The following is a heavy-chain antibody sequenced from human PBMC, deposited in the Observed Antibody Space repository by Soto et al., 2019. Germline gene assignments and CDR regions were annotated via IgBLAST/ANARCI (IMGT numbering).Heavy chain of an antibody. D-gene: IGHD6-13*01. J-gene: IGHJ5*02. CDR1: GYTFINYY. CDR3: ARDLAAGDR. V-gene: IGHV1-46*01. CDR2: INPMGGST. Sequence: ASVKVSCKASGYTFINYYIHWVRQAPGQGLEWMAIINPMGGSTNYAQEFQGRVTLTSDTSTSTVYMELSSLRFEDTALFYCARDLAAGDRWGQGPLVTVSS.